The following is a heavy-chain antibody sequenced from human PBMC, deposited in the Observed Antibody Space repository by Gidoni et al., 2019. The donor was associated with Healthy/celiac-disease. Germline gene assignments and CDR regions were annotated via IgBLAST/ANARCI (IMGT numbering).Heavy chain of an antibody. CDR2: ISSSDSTI. D-gene: IGHD3-10*01. Sequence: EVQLVESGGGLVQPGGSLRLSCAASGFPFSSYEMNWVRHAPGKGLEWVSYISSSDSTIYYADSVKGRFTISRDNAKNSLYLQMNSLRAEDTAVDYCAILGGILLIDAFDIWGQGTMVTVSS. CDR3: AILGGILLIDAFDI. J-gene: IGHJ3*02. V-gene: IGHV3-48*03. CDR1: GFPFSSYE.